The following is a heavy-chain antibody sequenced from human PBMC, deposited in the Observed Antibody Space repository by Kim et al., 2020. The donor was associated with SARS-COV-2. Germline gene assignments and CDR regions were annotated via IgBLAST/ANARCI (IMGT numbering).Heavy chain of an antibody. J-gene: IGHJ4*02. Sequence: GGSLRLSCAASGFTFSSYAMNWVLQAPGKGLEWVAVISYDGSNKYYADSVKGRFTISRDNSKNTLYLQMNSLRAEDTAVYYCARGPDGSGSSYTPFGYWGQGTLVTVSS. CDR1: GFTFSSYA. CDR3: ARGPDGSGSSYTPFGY. V-gene: IGHV3-30-3*01. D-gene: IGHD3-10*01. CDR2: ISYDGSNK.